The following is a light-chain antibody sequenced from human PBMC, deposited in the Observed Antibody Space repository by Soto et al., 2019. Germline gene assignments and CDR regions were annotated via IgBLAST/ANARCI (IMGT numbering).Light chain of an antibody. CDR3: QQYYSTRT. CDR2: WAS. CDR1: QSVLYSSNNKNH. V-gene: IGKV4-1*01. Sequence: DIVMTQSPDSLAVSLGERATINCKSSQSVLYSSNNKNHLAWYQQKPGQPPKLLIYWASTRESGVPDRFSGSGSGTDFTLTISSLQAEDVAVYYCQQYYSTRTFGQGTKVEIK. J-gene: IGKJ1*01.